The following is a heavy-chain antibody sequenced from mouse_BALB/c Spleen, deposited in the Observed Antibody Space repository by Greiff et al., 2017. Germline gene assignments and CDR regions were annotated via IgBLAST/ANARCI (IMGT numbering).Heavy chain of an antibody. CDR1: GFSLTSYG. Sequence: VKLQESGPGLVAPSQSLSITCTVSGFSLTSYGVHWVRQPPGKGLEWLGVIWAGGSTNYNSALMSRLSISKDNSKSQVFLKMNSLQTDDTAMYYCARDEGDYGNDMAYWGQGTLVTVSA. D-gene: IGHD2-1*01. CDR2: IWAGGST. CDR3: ARDEGDYGNDMAY. V-gene: IGHV2-9*02. J-gene: IGHJ3*01.